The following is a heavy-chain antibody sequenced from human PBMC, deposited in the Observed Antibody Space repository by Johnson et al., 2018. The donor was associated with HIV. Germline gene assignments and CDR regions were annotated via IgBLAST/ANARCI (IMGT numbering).Heavy chain of an antibody. J-gene: IGHJ3*02. CDR1: GITVSSSY. Sequence: LVASGGGLVQPGGSLRLSCAASGITVSSSYMSWVRQAPGKGLEWVSVIYSGGNTYFADSVRGRFTISRDNSKNTLYLQMNSLRAEDTAVYHCAREGAWEVRPGAFDIWGQGTTVTVSS. D-gene: IGHD1-26*01. CDR3: AREGAWEVRPGAFDI. CDR2: IYSGGNT. V-gene: IGHV3-66*01.